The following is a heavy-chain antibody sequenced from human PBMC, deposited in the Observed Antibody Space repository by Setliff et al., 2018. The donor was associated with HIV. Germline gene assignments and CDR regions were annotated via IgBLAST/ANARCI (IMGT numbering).Heavy chain of an antibody. CDR1: GGSISDYY. V-gene: IGHV4-4*07. CDR2: VYASAYS. J-gene: IGHJ2*01. D-gene: IGHD3-10*01. CDR3: ARDWVTRSNYYGSGSPWYFDF. Sequence: PSETLSLTCIVSGGSISDYYWNWIRQPAGKGLEWIGRVYASAYSNYNPSLKSRVTMSVDTSQNQFSLKLRSVNAADTAVYYCARDWVTRSNYYGSGSPWYFDFWGRGILVTVSS.